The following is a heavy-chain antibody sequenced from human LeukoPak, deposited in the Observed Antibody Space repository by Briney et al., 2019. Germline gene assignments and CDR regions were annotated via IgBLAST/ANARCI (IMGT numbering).Heavy chain of an antibody. V-gene: IGHV4-34*01. CDR3: ARHGPLRYYYALGQSFDY. CDR2: INHSGST. J-gene: IGHJ4*02. CDR1: GGSFSGYY. D-gene: IGHD3-10*01. Sequence: SETLSLTCVVYGGSFSGYYWSWIRQPPGKGLEWIGEINHSGSTNYNPSLKSRVTISLDTSKNQFSLKLNSVTAADTAVYYCARHGPLRYYYALGQSFDYWGQGTLVTVSS.